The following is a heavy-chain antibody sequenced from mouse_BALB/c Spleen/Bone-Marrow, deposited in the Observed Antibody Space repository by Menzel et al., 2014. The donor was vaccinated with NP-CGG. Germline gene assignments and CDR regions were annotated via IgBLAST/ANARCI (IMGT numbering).Heavy chain of an antibody. J-gene: IGHJ3*01. Sequence: ESGAEFVKPGASVKISCKASGYSFTGYNMNWVKQSNGKSLEWIGNIDPSYGGTTYNQKFKGKATLTVDKSSSTAYMQLKSLTSEDSAVYYCARGHDGYRTWFAYWGQGTLVTVSA. CDR3: ARGHDGYRTWFAY. V-gene: IGHV1-39*01. CDR2: IDPSYGGT. D-gene: IGHD2-3*01. CDR1: GYSFTGYN.